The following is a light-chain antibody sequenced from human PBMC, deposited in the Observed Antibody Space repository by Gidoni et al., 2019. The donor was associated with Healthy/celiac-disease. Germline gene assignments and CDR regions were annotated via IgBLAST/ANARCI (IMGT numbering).Light chain of an antibody. CDR2: DAS. Sequence: DIVLTQSPDTLSLSPGDRATLSCRARQSVSSYLAWYQQTPAQAPMLYIYDASNRATGIPASFSGSGSESNFTLTIIHPEPEDFSFYYCHHRSTWPATFGQGTKVEIK. J-gene: IGKJ1*01. V-gene: IGKV3-11*01. CDR1: QSVSSY. CDR3: HHRSTWPAT.